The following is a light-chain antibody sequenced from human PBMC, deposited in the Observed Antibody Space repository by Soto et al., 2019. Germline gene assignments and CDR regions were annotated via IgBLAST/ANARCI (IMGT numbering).Light chain of an antibody. J-gene: IGKJ1*01. Sequence: DIQMTQSPSPLSASVGDRPTITCRVSQSISSWLAWYQQKPGKAPKLLXYDASTLQTGVPSRYSGSGSGTELTLTISNLQPDDFAAYDCQQYESYSTWTFGQGTKVDIK. CDR3: QQYESYSTWT. CDR1: QSISSW. V-gene: IGKV1-5*01. CDR2: DAS.